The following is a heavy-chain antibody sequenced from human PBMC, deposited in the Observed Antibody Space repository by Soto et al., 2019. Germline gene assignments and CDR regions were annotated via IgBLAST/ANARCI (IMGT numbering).Heavy chain of an antibody. V-gene: IGHV1-69*12. J-gene: IGHJ4*02. CDR1: GGTFSSYA. Sequence: QVQLVQSGAEVKKPGSSVKVSCKASGGTFSSYAISWVRQAPGQGLEWMGGIIPIFGTANYAQKFQGRVTITAGESTSTAYLELSSRRSGDTAVYYCAVKGTAAPPSLEDYWGQGTLVTVSS. D-gene: IGHD6-25*01. CDR2: IIPIFGTA. CDR3: AVKGTAAPPSLEDY.